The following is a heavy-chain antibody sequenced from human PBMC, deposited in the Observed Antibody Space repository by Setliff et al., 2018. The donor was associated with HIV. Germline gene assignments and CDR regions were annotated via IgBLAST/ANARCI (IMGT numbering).Heavy chain of an antibody. V-gene: IGHV1-3*04. CDR1: GYSFSRSW. CDR3: ARDLSYTANWEFDF. D-gene: IGHD3-16*01. CDR2: INIANGKT. J-gene: IGHJ4*02. Sequence: ASVKVSCKASGYSFSRSWVQWVRQASGQGLEWMGWINIANGKTQYSQKFRGRVTFTRDISANTAYLDLNSLKSEDSALYYCARDLSYTANWEFDFWGQRTLVTVSS.